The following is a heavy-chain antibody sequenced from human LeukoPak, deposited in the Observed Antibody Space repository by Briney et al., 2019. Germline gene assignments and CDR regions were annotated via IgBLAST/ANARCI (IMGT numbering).Heavy chain of an antibody. D-gene: IGHD1-26*01. CDR2: ISGSGVTT. Sequence: GRSLRLSCAASGFTFSDYYMSWVRQAPGKGLEWVSAISGSGVTTHYAGSVKSRFSISRDNSKNTLYLQMNSLRAEDTALYYCAKKVVVGATSPYSDFQDWGQGTLVTVSS. CDR1: GFTFSDYY. V-gene: IGHV3-23*01. CDR3: AKKVVVGATSPYSDFQD. J-gene: IGHJ1*01.